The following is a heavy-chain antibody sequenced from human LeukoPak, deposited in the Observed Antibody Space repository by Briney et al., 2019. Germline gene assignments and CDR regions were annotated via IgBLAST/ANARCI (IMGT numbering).Heavy chain of an antibody. J-gene: IGHJ6*02. D-gene: IGHD3-3*01. Sequence: KPSETLSLTCTVSGGSMSPYHWGWIRQPPGKGLEWTGYIYYSGSTNYNPSLKSRVTISVDTSKNQFSLKLSSVTAADTAVYYCARHMGYDFWSGYSDYYYYYGMDVWGQGTTVTVSS. CDR2: IYYSGST. CDR3: ARHMGYDFWSGYSDYYYYYGMDV. CDR1: GGSMSPYH. V-gene: IGHV4-59*08.